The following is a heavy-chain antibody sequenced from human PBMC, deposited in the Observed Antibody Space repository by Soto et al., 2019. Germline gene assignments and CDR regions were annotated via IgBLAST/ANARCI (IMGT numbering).Heavy chain of an antibody. V-gene: IGHV4-59*01. CDR1: GGAISSYY. Sequence: SETLSLTCTVSGGAISSYYWSWIRQPPGKGLEWIGYIYYSGSTNYNPSLKSRVTISVDTSKNQFSLKLSSVTAADTAVYYCARGSSGWYAFDIWGQGTMVTVSS. CDR3: ARGSSGWYAFDI. J-gene: IGHJ3*02. D-gene: IGHD6-19*01. CDR2: IYYSGST.